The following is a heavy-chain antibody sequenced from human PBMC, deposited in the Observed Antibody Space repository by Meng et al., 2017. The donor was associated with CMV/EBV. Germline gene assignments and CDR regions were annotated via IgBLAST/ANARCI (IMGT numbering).Heavy chain of an antibody. J-gene: IGHJ6*02. CDR2: IVVGSGNT. V-gene: IGHV1-58*01. CDR3: AADWHDYDFWSGFNYGMDV. CDR1: GFTFTSSA. Sequence: SVKVSCKASGFTFTSSAVQWVRQARGQRLEWIGWIVVGSGNTNYAQKFQERVTITRDMSTSTAYMELSSLRSEDTAVYYCAADWHDYDFWSGFNYGMDVWGQGTTVTVSS. D-gene: IGHD3-3*01.